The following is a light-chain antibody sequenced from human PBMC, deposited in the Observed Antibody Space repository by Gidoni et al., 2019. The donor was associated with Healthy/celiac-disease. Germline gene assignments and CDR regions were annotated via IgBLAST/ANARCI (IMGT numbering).Light chain of an antibody. Sequence: AIRMTQSPSSFAASTGDRVTSTCRASQGISSYLAWYQQKPGKAPKLLIYDASTLQSGVPSRFSGSGSGTEFTLTISCLQSEDFATYYCQQYDSYPPTFGQGTKVEIK. V-gene: IGKV1-8*01. CDR2: DAS. CDR1: QGISSY. CDR3: QQYDSYPPT. J-gene: IGKJ1*01.